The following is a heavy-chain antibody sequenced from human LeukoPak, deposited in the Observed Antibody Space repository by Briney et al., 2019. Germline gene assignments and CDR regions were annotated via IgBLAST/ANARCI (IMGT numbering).Heavy chain of an antibody. CDR1: GFTFSKYA. V-gene: IGHV3-23*01. CDR2: ISDNGGTT. J-gene: IGHJ4*02. CDR3: ARDVES. Sequence: GGSLRLSCAASGFTFSKYAITWVRQAPGKGLEWVSTISDNGGTTHYADSVKGRFTISRDNSKNTLYLQMNSLRAEDTAVYYCARDVESWGQGTLVTVSS.